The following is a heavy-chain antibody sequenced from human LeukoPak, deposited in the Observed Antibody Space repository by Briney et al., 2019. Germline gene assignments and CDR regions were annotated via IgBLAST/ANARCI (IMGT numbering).Heavy chain of an antibody. D-gene: IGHD3-22*01. Sequence: SVKVSCKASGYTFTSYGISWVRQAPGQGLEWMGGIIPIFGTANYAQKFQGRVTITTDESTSTAYMELSSLRSEDTAVYYCARSLFDYDSSGELGYYYYYMDVWGKGTTVTVSS. J-gene: IGHJ6*03. CDR1: GYTFTSYG. CDR2: IIPIFGTA. CDR3: ARSLFDYDSSGELGYYYYYMDV. V-gene: IGHV1-69*05.